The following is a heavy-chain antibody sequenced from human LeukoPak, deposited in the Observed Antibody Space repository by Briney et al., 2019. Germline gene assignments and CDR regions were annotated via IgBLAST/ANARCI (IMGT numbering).Heavy chain of an antibody. V-gene: IGHV3-74*01. CDR3: AKDRAPSVYSGMGV. CDR2: INNNGSDT. D-gene: IGHD1-26*01. Sequence: GGSLRLSCAASGFTFSSYWMHWVRQAPGKGLVWVSRINNNGSDTTYADSVKGRFTTSRDNAKNTLYLQMSSLRAEDTAKYYCAKDRAPSVYSGMGVWGQGTTVTVSS. CDR1: GFTFSSYW. J-gene: IGHJ6*02.